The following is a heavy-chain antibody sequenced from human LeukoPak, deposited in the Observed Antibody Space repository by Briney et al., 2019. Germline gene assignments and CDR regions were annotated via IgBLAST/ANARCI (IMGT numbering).Heavy chain of an antibody. CDR1: GYTLTSYD. J-gene: IGHJ4*02. D-gene: IGHD1-26*01. Sequence: GASVKVSCKASGYTLTSYDINWVRQATGQGLEWMGWMNPNSGNTGYAQKFQGRVTITRNTSISTAYMELSSLRSEDTAVYYCARGPRQGGSYYFDYWGQGTLVTVSS. CDR3: ARGPRQGGSYYFDY. CDR2: MNPNSGNT. V-gene: IGHV1-8*01.